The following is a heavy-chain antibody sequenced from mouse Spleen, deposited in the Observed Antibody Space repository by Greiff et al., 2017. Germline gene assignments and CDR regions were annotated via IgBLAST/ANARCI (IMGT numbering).Heavy chain of an antibody. CDR3: ARDLLRDY. Sequence: ESGPGLVKPSQSLSLTCSVTGYSITSGYYWNWIRQFPGNKLEWMGYISYDGSNNYNPSLKNRISITRDTSKNQFFLKLNSVTTEDTATYYCARDLLRDYWGQGTTLTVSS. CDR1: GYSITSGYY. V-gene: IGHV3-6*01. D-gene: IGHD3-2*02. J-gene: IGHJ2*01. CDR2: ISYDGSN.